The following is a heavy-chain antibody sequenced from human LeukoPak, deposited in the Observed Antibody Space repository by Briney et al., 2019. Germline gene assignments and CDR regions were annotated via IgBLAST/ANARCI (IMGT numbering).Heavy chain of an antibody. CDR2: INPNSGGT. CDR1: GYTFTGYY. CDR3: ARGIAAAGTGPVDY. V-gene: IGHV1-2*02. Sequence: ASVKVSCKASGYTFTGYYMHWVRQAPGQGLEWMGWINPNSGGTNYAQKFQGRVTMTRDTSISTAYMELSRLRSDDTAVYYCARGIAAAGTGPVDYWGQGTLVTVSS. D-gene: IGHD6-13*01. J-gene: IGHJ4*02.